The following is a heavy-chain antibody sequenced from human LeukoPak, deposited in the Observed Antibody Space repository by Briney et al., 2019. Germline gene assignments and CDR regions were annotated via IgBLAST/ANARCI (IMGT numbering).Heavy chain of an antibody. V-gene: IGHV1-46*04. Sequence: ASGKVSYKPSGGSFSSNAINWVGQAPGQGLEWMGIIDAIAGSTNYTHKLQARVTMTRDMSTSTVYMELSSLRSEDTAVYSCARDPVYCSGGSCYPSGGFDYWGQGTLVTVSS. D-gene: IGHD2-15*01. J-gene: IGHJ4*02. CDR2: IDAIAGST. CDR1: GGSFSSNA. CDR3: ARDPVYCSGGSCYPSGGFDY.